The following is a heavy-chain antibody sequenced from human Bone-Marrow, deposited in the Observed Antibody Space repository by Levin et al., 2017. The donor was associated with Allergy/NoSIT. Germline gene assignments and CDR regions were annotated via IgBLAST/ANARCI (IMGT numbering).Heavy chain of an antibody. CDR3: ARDSTSQAIFDY. J-gene: IGHJ4*02. V-gene: IGHV3-53*01. D-gene: IGHD2-2*01. CDR2: IYSGGTT. CDR1: GFTVSSNY. Sequence: PGGSLRLSCAASGFTVSSNYMSWVRQAPGKGLEWVSVIYSGGTTYYADSVKGRFTISRDNSKNTLYLQMNSLRAEDTAMYYCARDSTSQAIFDYWGQGTLVTVSS.